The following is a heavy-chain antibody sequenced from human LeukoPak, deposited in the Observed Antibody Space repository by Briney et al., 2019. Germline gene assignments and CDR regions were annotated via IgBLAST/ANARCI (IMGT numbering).Heavy chain of an antibody. D-gene: IGHD7-27*01. CDR3: AKAHWGSGPYYYYYMDV. J-gene: IGHJ6*03. V-gene: IGHV3-23*01. CDR2: ISGSGGST. Sequence: GGSLRLSCAASGFTFSSYAMSWVRQAPGKGLGWVSAISGSGGSTYYADSVKGRFTISRDNSKNTLYLQMNSLRAEDTAVYYCAKAHWGSGPYYYYYMDVWGKGTTVTVSS. CDR1: GFTFSSYA.